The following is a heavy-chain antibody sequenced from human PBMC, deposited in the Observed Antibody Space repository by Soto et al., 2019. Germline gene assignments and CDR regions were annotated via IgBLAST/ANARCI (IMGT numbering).Heavy chain of an antibody. CDR3: ARGGTVTGTIFDY. Sequence: GASVKVSCKASGGTFSSYAISWVRQSPGQGLEWMGGIIPIFGTANYAQKFQGRVTITADESTSTAYMELSSLRSEDTAVYYCARGGTVTGTIFDYWGQGTLVTVSS. CDR1: GGTFSSYA. CDR2: IIPIFGTA. D-gene: IGHD1-20*01. V-gene: IGHV1-69*13. J-gene: IGHJ4*02.